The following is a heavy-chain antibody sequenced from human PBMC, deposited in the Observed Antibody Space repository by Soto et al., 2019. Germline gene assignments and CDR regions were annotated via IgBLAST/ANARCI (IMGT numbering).Heavy chain of an antibody. CDR3: AKVNRRPSIDYGSGRYYKGGLDY. Sequence: GGSLRLSCAASGFTFSSYAMSWVRQAPGKGLEWVSAISGSGGSTYYADSVKGRFTISRDNSKNTLYLQMNSLRAEDTAVYYCAKVNRRPSIDYGSGRYYKGGLDYWGQGTLVTVSS. CDR2: ISGSGGST. J-gene: IGHJ4*02. CDR1: GFTFSSYA. D-gene: IGHD3-10*01. V-gene: IGHV3-23*01.